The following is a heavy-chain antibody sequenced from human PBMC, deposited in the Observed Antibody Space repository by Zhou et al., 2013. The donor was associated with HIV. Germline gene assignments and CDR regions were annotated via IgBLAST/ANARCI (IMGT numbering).Heavy chain of an antibody. Sequence: QVQLVQSGTEVKEPGASVMVSCRASGYTFSVYYLHWARQAPGEGLEWMGWIIPNSGGTSYAQKFEGRVTMTRDPYSNTAYMELSRLSSDDTAVYYCLGGTRFIDYWGQGSPVTVSS. CDR1: GYTFSVYY. CDR2: IIPNSGGT. J-gene: IGHJ4*02. V-gene: IGHV1-2*02. D-gene: IGHD2-15*01. CDR3: LGGTRFIDY.